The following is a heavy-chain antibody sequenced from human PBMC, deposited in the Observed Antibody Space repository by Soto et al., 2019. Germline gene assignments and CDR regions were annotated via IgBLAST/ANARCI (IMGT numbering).Heavy chain of an antibody. Sequence: PGGSLRLSCAASGFTFNSYTMTWVRQAPGRGLEWVSSIGSRGSFIYYADSLKGRFTISRDNAKNSLYLQMNSLRAEDTAVYYCVRLYDSSGYYYFDYWGQGTLVTVSS. CDR2: IGSRGSFI. CDR3: VRLYDSSGYYYFDY. CDR1: GFTFNSYT. D-gene: IGHD3-22*01. J-gene: IGHJ4*02. V-gene: IGHV3-21*01.